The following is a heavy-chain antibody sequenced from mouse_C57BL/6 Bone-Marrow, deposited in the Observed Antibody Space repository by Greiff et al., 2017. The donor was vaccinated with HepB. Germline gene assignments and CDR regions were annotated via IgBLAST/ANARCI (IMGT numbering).Heavy chain of an antibody. CDR2: IYPRSGNT. V-gene: IGHV1-81*01. J-gene: IGHJ2*01. D-gene: IGHD1-1*01. CDR1: GYTFTSYG. Sequence: VKLQQSGAELARPGASVKLSCKASGYTFTSYGISWVKQRTGQGLEWIGEIYPRSGNTYYNEKFKGKATLTADKSSSTAYMELRSLTSEDSAVYFCANYGSSYYFDYWGQGTTLTVSS. CDR3: ANYGSSYYFDY.